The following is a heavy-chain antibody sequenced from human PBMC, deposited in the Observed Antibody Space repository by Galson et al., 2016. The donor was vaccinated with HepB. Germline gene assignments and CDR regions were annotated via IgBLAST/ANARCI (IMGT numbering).Heavy chain of an antibody. J-gene: IGHJ5*02. CDR3: AKRRNYYDSSGSYYDWFDP. V-gene: IGHV4-59*08. CDR2: IYYSGST. CDR1: GGSISNYY. Sequence: SETLSLTCTVSGGSISNYYWSWIRQPPGKGLEWIGYIYYSGSTNYNPSLKSRVTISVDTSKNQFSLKLSSVTAGDTAVYYRAKRRNYYDSSGSYYDWFDPWGQGTLVTVSS. D-gene: IGHD3-22*01.